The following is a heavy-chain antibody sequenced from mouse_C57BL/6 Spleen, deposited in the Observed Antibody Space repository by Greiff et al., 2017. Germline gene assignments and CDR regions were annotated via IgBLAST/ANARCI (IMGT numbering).Heavy chain of an antibody. J-gene: IGHJ2*01. CDR3: AYGTYFDY. D-gene: IGHD2-1*01. Sequence: EVKLVESGGGLVQPGGSMKLSCVASGFTFSNYWMNWVRQSPVKGLEWVAQIRMKSDNYATHYAESVKGRFTISRDASKSSVYLQMNNLRAEDTGIYYCAYGTYFDYWGQGTTLTVSS. CDR2: IRMKSDNYAT. CDR1: GFTFSNYW. V-gene: IGHV6-3*01.